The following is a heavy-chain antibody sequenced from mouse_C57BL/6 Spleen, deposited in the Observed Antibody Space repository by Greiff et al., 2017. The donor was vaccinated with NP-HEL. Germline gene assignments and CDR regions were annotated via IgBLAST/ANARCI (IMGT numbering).Heavy chain of an antibody. V-gene: IGHV5-9-1*02. CDR3: TREGNYSKSYAMDY. D-gene: IGHD2-5*01. Sequence: EVQLQESGEGLVKPGGSLKLSCAASGFTFSSYAMSWVRQTPGKRLEWVAYISSGGDYIYYADIVKGRFTISRDNARNTLYLQMSSLKSEGTTMYYCTREGNYSKSYAMDYWGQGTSVTVSS. J-gene: IGHJ4*01. CDR2: ISSGGDYI. CDR1: GFTFSSYA.